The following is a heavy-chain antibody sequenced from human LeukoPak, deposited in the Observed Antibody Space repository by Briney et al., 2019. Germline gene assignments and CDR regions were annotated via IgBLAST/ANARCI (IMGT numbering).Heavy chain of an antibody. CDR3: ASSPDYVSQFDY. V-gene: IGHV3-11*04. CDR2: ISIGSNII. Sequence: PGGSLRLSCTASGVNFSDFYMNWIRQAPGKGLEWLSYISIGSNIIYYADSVKGRFTISRDNAKNSLTLHMNSLRVEDTAVYYCASSPDYVSQFDYWGQGTLVTVSS. CDR1: GVNFSDFY. D-gene: IGHD4-17*01. J-gene: IGHJ4*02.